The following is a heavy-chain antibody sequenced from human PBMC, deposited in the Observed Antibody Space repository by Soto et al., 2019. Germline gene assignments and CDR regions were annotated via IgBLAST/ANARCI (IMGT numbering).Heavy chain of an antibody. J-gene: IGHJ3*02. CDR1: GGSISSSSYY. V-gene: IGHV4-39*01. D-gene: IGHD6-13*01. CDR3: ARHYTLGIAAAANDAFDI. Sequence: QLQLQESGPGLVKPSETLSLTCTVSGGSISSSSYYWGWIRQPPGKGLEWIGSIYYSGSTYYNPSLKSRVTRSEDTSKNQFSLKLSSVTAADTAVYYCARHYTLGIAAAANDAFDIWGQGTMVTVSS. CDR2: IYYSGST.